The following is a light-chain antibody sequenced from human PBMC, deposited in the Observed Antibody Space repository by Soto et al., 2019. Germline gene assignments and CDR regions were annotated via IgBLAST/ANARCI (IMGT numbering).Light chain of an antibody. CDR3: MQRLESPRT. CDR2: TLS. Sequence: DIVMIQTPLSLSVTPGEPAAISCRSTQSLLDSDDGNTYLDWYLQKPGQSPPLLIYTLSYRASGVTIRFSGSGAGAQFPLKISRLEAEDVGDYYCMQRLESPRTFGGGTKVEIK. CDR1: QSLLDSDDGNTY. V-gene: IGKV2-40*01. J-gene: IGKJ4*01.